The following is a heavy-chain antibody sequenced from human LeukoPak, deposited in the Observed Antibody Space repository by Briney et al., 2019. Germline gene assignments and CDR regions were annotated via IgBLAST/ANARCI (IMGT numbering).Heavy chain of an antibody. J-gene: IGHJ4*02. D-gene: IGHD6-19*01. CDR2: FDPDDGET. CDR3: ATPNPSSGWAINYFDY. V-gene: IGHV1-24*01. Sequence: GASVKVSCKASGYTFTGYYMHWVRQAPGQGLEWMGGFDPDDGETIYAQKFQGRVTMTEDTSTDTAYMELSSLRSEDTAVYYCATPNPSSGWAINYFDYWGQGTLVTVSS. CDR1: GYTFTGYY.